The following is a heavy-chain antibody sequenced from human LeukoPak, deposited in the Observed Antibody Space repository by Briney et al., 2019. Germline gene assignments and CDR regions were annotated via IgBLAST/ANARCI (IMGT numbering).Heavy chain of an antibody. CDR2: ISYDGSNK. D-gene: IGHD6-19*01. V-gene: IGHV3-30*07. CDR3: AKAVAGIYLDY. Sequence: GRSLRLSCAASGFTFSSFSMHWVRQAPGKGLEWVAVISYDGSNKYYADSVKGRFTISRDTPKNTLHLQMNSLRAEDPAVYYCAKAVAGIYLDYWGRGTLVTVSS. J-gene: IGHJ4*02. CDR1: GFTFSSFS.